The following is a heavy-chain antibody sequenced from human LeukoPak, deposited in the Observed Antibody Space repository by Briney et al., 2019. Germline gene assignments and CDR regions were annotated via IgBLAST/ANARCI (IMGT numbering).Heavy chain of an antibody. CDR1: GFSFSSYN. CDR2: ITTSSTYT. Sequence: GGSLRLSCEASGFSFSSYNMDWVRQTPGKGLEWISSITTSSTYTFYADSVKGRFTISRDNARNSLYLQMNSLRVEDTAVYYCARDPYSGTYGNTYYYYMDVWGKGTTVTISS. D-gene: IGHD1-26*01. CDR3: ARDPYSGTYGNTYYYYMDV. J-gene: IGHJ6*03. V-gene: IGHV3-21*01.